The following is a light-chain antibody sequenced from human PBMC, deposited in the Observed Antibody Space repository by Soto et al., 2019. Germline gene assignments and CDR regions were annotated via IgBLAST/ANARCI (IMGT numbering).Light chain of an antibody. CDR1: NSNIGTNY. CDR2: DDN. J-gene: IGLJ2*01. V-gene: IGLV1-51*01. Sequence: QSVLTQPPSVSAAPGQRVTISCSGSNSNIGTNYVSWYQHVPGTAPKLLISDDNKRPSGIPDRFSGSKSGTSATLGITGLQTGDEAHYYCSTCDTSLRGVLFGGVTNVTVL. CDR3: STCDTSLRGVL.